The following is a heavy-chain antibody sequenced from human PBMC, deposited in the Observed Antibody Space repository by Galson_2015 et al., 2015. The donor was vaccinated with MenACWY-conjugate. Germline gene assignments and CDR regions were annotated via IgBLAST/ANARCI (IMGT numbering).Heavy chain of an antibody. J-gene: IGHJ4*02. CDR1: GCNFNGNG. CDR3: ARDSRYNYYLPGFGDY. Sequence: SLRLSCAASGCNFNGNGMHWVRQAAGKGLEWVAIIWHDGSKTYYADSVKGRFTISRDNSKNTLYLQMNSLRAEDTAVYYCARDSRYNYYLPGFGDYWGQGTLVTVSS. CDR2: IWHDGSKT. V-gene: IGHV3-33*01. D-gene: IGHD5-18*01.